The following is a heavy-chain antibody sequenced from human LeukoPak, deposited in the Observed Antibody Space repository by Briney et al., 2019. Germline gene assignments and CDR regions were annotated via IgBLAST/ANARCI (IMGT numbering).Heavy chain of an antibody. J-gene: IGHJ5*02. CDR1: GFSFSDSY. Sequence: PGGSLRLSCAASGFSFSDSYMNWIRQAPGKGLEWVSYISGSSSYTDYADSVKGRFTISRDNAKNTLYLQMNSLRAEDTAVYYCARTLVAAPGRKGGPWGQGTLVTVSS. CDR3: ARTLVAAPGRKGGP. V-gene: IGHV3-11*03. D-gene: IGHD6-13*01. CDR2: ISGSSSYT.